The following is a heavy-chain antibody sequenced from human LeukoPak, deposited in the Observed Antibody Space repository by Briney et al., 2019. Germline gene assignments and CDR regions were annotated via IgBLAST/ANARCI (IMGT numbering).Heavy chain of an antibody. J-gene: IGHJ3*02. CDR3: AKDSEIWDITMVRGVKSHAFDI. Sequence: PGRSLRLSCAASGFTFDDYAMHWVRQAPGKGLEWVSGISWNSGSIGYADSVKGRFTISRDNAKNSLYLQMNSLRAEDTALYYCAKDSEIWDITMVRGVKSHAFDIWGQGTMVTVSS. CDR2: ISWNSGSI. CDR1: GFTFDDYA. D-gene: IGHD3-10*01. V-gene: IGHV3-9*01.